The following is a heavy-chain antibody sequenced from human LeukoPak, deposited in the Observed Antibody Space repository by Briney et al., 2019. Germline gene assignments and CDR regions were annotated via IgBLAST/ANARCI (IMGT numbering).Heavy chain of an antibody. J-gene: IGHJ4*02. D-gene: IGHD3-22*01. V-gene: IGHV4-61*02. CDR1: GGSISSGSYY. CDR2: IYTSGST. CDR3: ARGFGYSKLYFDY. Sequence: PSETLSLTCTVSGGSISSGSYYWSWIRQPAGKGLEWIGRIYTSGSTNYNSSLKSRVTISVDTSKNQFSLKLSSVTAADTAVYYCARGFGYSKLYFDYWGQGTLVTVSS.